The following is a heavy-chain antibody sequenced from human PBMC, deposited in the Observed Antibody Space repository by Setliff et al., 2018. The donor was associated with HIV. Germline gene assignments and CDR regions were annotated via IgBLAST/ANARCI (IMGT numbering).Heavy chain of an antibody. CDR3: VRGPGGTVRKPLEACDV. CDR1: GASLIYYY. Sequence: KPSETLSLTCSVSGASLIYYYWSWIRQPPGKALEWIGFVDYSGDSNYNPSLQSRVTISRDPSKNQVSLTLTSATAADTALYYCVRGPGGTVRKPLEACDVWGQGALVTV. CDR2: VDYSGDS. D-gene: IGHD1-1*01. J-gene: IGHJ3*01. V-gene: IGHV4-59*01.